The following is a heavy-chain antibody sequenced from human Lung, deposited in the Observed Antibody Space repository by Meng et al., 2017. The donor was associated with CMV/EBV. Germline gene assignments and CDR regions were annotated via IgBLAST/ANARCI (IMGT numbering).Heavy chain of an antibody. CDR2: MNPNSGNT. Sequence: ASXXVSXKASGYTFTTYDINWVRQATGQGLEWMGWMNPNSGNTGYAQKFQGRVTLTRVTSISTAYMELSSLTSDDTAVYYCARTRIEVEPDGRKIKYYNYGMDVXGQAXTVTVSS. V-gene: IGHV1-8*01. CDR3: ARTRIEVEPDGRKIKYYNYGMDV. J-gene: IGHJ6*02. CDR1: GYTFTTYD. D-gene: IGHD2-2*01.